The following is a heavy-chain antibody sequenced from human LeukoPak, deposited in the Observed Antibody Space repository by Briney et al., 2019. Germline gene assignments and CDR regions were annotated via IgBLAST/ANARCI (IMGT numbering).Heavy chain of an antibody. J-gene: IGHJ4*02. CDR1: GFTFISYW. CDR2: IKQDGSEK. D-gene: IGHD5-18*01. Sequence: QPGGSLRLSCAASGFTFISYWMNWVRQAPGKGLEWVAKIKQDGSEKNYVDSVKGRFTISRDNAKNSLYLQMNSLRAEDTAVYYCAREGYSYAYYFVYWGQGTLVTVSS. V-gene: IGHV3-7*01. CDR3: AREGYSYAYYFVY.